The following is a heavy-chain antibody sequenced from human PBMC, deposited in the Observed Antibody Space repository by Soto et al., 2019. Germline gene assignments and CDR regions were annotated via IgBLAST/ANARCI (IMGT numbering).Heavy chain of an antibody. V-gene: IGHV3-23*01. D-gene: IGHD6-19*01. CDR2: TGGSGSYT. CDR1: GFTFSSYA. J-gene: IGHJ5*02. Sequence: GGSLRLSCAASGFTFSSYAMGWVRQAPGEGLEWVSSTGGSGSYTYYADSVKGRFTISRDNFKSTLYLQMNSLRAEDTAVYYCAKDNLAPYSKGWAIRFDPWGQGTLVTVSS. CDR3: AKDNLAPYSKGWAIRFDP.